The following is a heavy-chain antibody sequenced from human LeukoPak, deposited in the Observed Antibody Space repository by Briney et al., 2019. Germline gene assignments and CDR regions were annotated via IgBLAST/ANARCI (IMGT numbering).Heavy chain of an antibody. V-gene: IGHV4-30-4*01. D-gene: IGHD3-3*01. Sequence: PSETLSLTCTVSDGSISSGDYYWSWIRQPPGKGLEWIGYFYHSGSSYYNPSLKSPVTISVDTSKSQFSLKLISVTAADTAVYYCARAGLWSGYNPYSYGIDVWGQGTTVTVSS. CDR3: ARAGLWSGYNPYSYGIDV. J-gene: IGHJ6*02. CDR2: FYHSGSS. CDR1: DGSISSGDYY.